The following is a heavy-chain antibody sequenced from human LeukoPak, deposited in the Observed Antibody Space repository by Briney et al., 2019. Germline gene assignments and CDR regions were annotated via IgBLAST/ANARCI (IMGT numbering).Heavy chain of an antibody. CDR2: IYYSGST. D-gene: IGHD6-13*01. CDR1: GGSISSYY. Sequence: SETLSLTCTVSGGSISSYYWSWIRQPPWKGLEWIGYIYYSGSTNYNPSLKSRVTISVDTSKNQFSLKLSSVTAADTAVYYCAGDSSSWYWYFDYWGQGTLVTASS. V-gene: IGHV4-59*01. CDR3: AGDSSSWYWYFDY. J-gene: IGHJ4*02.